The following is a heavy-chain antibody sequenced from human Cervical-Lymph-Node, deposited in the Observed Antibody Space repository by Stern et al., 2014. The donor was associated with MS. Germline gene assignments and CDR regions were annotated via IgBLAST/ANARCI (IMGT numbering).Heavy chain of an antibody. CDR2: IAPQRGDT. CDR1: GNTFSDHY. CDR3: TRQRVIAMVDDAFDI. J-gene: IGHJ3*02. D-gene: IGHD3-22*01. Sequence: VQLVESGAEVKKPGASVKVSCKASGNTFSDHYFHWVRQAPGPGLEWMGRIAPQRGDTKYDQKFKGRITMTRDTSISTVYMALNRLRSDDTAVYYCTRQRVIAMVDDAFDIWGQGTRVSVSS. V-gene: IGHV1-2*06.